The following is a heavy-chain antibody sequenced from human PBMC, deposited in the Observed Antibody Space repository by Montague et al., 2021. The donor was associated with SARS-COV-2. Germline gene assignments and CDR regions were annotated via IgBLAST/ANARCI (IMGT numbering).Heavy chain of an antibody. Sequence: SETLSLTCTVSGGSINTRSYFWVWIRQPPGKGLEWFGNVYSRGTXYSPSLKSRAVISVDTTNNHLYLKLASVTAADTAVYYCSTLFSVAGEHWGRGTLVTVSS. CDR1: GGSINTRSYF. CDR2: VYSRGT. D-gene: IGHD6-19*01. J-gene: IGHJ1*01. V-gene: IGHV4-39*02. CDR3: STLFSVAGEH.